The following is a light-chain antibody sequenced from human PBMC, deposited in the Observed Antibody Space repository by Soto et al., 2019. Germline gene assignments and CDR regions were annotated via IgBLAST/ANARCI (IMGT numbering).Light chain of an antibody. Sequence: DIQMTQSPSSLSASVGDRVTITCRASQGISNYLAWYQQKPGKVPKLLIYAASTLQSGVPSRFSGSGSGTDFTLTISSLQPEDAATYYCQKYNSAPTFGQGTKLEIK. J-gene: IGKJ2*01. V-gene: IGKV1-27*01. CDR1: QGISNY. CDR3: QKYNSAPT. CDR2: AAS.